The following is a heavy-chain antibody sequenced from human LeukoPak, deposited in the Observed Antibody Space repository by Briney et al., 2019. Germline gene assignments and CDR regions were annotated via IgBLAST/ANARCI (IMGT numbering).Heavy chain of an antibody. CDR3: AKSNGYGLVDI. V-gene: IGHV4-34*01. J-gene: IGHJ3*02. Sequence: PSETLSLTCAVYGGSFSGYYWSWIRQPPGKGLEWIGEINHSGSTNYNPSLKSRVTISVDTSKNQFSLKLSSVTAADTAVYYSAKSNGYGLVDIWGQGTMVTVSS. CDR2: INHSGST. D-gene: IGHD3-10*01. CDR1: GGSFSGYY.